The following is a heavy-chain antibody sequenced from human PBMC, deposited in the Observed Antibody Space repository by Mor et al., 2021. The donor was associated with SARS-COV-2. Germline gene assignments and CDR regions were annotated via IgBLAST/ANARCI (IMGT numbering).Heavy chain of an antibody. Sequence: VEWVSYISSSSSTIYYADSVKGRFTISRDNAKNSLYLQMNSLRDEDTAVYYCARDAEVVAAEYYFDYWGQGTLVTVSS. D-gene: IGHD2-15*01. CDR3: ARDAEVVAAEYYFDY. V-gene: IGHV3-48*02. J-gene: IGHJ4*02. CDR2: ISSSSSTI.